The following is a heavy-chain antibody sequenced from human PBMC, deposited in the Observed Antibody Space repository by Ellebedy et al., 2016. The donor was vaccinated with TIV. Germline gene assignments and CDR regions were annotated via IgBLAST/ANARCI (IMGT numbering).Heavy chain of an antibody. CDR1: GFTFSAFG. Sequence: PGGSLRLSCTASGFTFSAFGIHWVRQAPGKGLAWVAHLWYDGSDKYYADSVKGRFTISRDNSKSTLYLQMSSLRGEDTAVYYCARAWIPYGLDVWGHGTTVTVSS. D-gene: IGHD5-12*01. J-gene: IGHJ6*02. V-gene: IGHV3-33*01. CDR2: LWYDGSDK. CDR3: ARAWIPYGLDV.